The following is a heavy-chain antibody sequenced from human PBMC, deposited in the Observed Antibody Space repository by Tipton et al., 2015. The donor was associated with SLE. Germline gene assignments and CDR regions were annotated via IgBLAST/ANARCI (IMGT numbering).Heavy chain of an antibody. V-gene: IGHV4-59*12. D-gene: IGHD3-22*01. J-gene: IGHJ3*02. Sequence: TLSLTCTVSGGSISSYHWSWIRQPPGKGLEWIGYIYHTGGTNYNPSLNSRVTLSVDTSKNQFSLKLSSVTASDTAVYYCARRDSSGSGAAFHIWGQGTMVTVSS. CDR1: GGSISSYH. CDR2: IYHTGGT. CDR3: ARRDSSGSGAAFHI.